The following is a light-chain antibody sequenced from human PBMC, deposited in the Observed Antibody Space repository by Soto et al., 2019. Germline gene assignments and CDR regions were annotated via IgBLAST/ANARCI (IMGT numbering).Light chain of an antibody. Sequence: QSVLTQPPSVSGSPGQSVTIYWTGTSSDVGSDNRVSWYQQPPGTAPKLMIYEVSNRPSGVPDRFSGSKSGNTASLTISGLQAEDEADYYCSSYTISSTYVFGTGTKVTVL. CDR2: EVS. CDR1: SSDVGSDNR. V-gene: IGLV2-18*02. J-gene: IGLJ1*01. CDR3: SSYTISSTYV.